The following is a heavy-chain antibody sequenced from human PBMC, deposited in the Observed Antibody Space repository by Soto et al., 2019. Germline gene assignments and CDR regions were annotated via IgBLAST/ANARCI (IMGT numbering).Heavy chain of an antibody. Sequence: ASVKVSCKASGGTFSSYAISWVRQAPGQGLERMGGIIPIFGTANYAQKFQGRVTITADKSTSTAYMELSSLRSEDTAVYYCARGSSSAGYYYYYGMDVWGQGTTVTVSS. J-gene: IGHJ6*02. V-gene: IGHV1-69*06. D-gene: IGHD6-6*01. CDR1: GGTFSSYA. CDR2: IIPIFGTA. CDR3: ARGSSSAGYYYYYGMDV.